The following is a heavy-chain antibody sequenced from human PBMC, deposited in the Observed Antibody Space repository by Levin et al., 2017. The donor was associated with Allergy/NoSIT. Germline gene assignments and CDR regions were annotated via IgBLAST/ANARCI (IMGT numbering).Heavy chain of an antibody. Sequence: QPGGSLRLSCAASGFTFSSFWMTWVRQAPGKGLEWVANIKVDGSETYYVDSVKGRFTISRDNAKNSVYLQMNSLRVDDTAVYYCAREEGWGYHYGMDVWGQGTTVTVSS. CDR1: GFTFSSFW. V-gene: IGHV3-7*01. J-gene: IGHJ6*02. CDR3: AREEGWGYHYGMDV. D-gene: IGHD6-19*01. CDR2: IKVDGSET.